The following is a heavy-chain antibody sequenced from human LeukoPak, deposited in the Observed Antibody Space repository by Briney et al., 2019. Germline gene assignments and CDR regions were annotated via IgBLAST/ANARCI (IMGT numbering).Heavy chain of an antibody. J-gene: IGHJ4*02. CDR2: IYSSDTT. D-gene: IGHD2-2*01. CDR1: GFSFRTKY. CDR3: ARVGGVPAAHFDY. V-gene: IGHV3-53*01. Sequence: PGGSLRLSCVASGFSFRTKYMSWVRQTPGRGLEWISLIYSSDTTYYAESVKGRFTVSRDNSKNSLYLQMNSLRVEDTAVYYCARVGGVPAAHFDYWGQGIRVTVSS.